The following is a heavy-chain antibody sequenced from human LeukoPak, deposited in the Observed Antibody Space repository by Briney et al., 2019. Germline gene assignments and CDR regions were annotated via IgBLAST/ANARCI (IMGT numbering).Heavy chain of an antibody. CDR2: IYTSGST. V-gene: IGHV4-61*02. J-gene: IGHJ4*02. CDR1: GGSISSGSYY. Sequence: SETLSLTCTVSGGSISSGSYYWSWIRQPAGKGLEWIGRIYTSGSTNYNPSLKSRVTISVDTSKNQFSLKLSSVTAADTAVYYCARASSYYYDSSALNYWGQGTLVTVSS. D-gene: IGHD3-22*01. CDR3: ARASSYYYDSSALNY.